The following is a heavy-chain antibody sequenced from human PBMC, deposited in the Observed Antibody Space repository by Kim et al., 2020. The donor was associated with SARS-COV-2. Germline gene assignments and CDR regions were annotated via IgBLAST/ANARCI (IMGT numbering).Heavy chain of an antibody. CDR2: IIAGNGDT. CDR1: GYTFTTFA. V-gene: IGHV1-3*01. CDR3: AREATVAGTLGY. D-gene: IGHD6-13*01. Sequence: ASVKVSCKASGYTFTTFAVQWVRQAPGQRLEWLGWIIAGNGDTKYSKKFQGRVTITMDTSTTTAYMEISSLRSEDTAVYYCAREATVAGTLGYWGQGTLVTVSS. J-gene: IGHJ4*02.